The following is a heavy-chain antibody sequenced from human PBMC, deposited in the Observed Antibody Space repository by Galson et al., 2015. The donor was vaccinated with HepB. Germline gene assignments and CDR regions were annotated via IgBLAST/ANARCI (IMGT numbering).Heavy chain of an antibody. CDR2: ISAGSGYI. J-gene: IGHJ3*02. CDR3: ARGAYCGGDCYSDDAFDI. CDR1: GFTFSSYS. Sequence: SLRLSCAASGFTFSSYSMNWVRQTPGKRLEWVSSISAGSGYIYYADSLKGRLTISRDNAENSLYLQMNSLRAEDTAVYYCARGAYCGGDCYSDDAFDIWGQGTMVAVSS. D-gene: IGHD2-21*02. V-gene: IGHV3-21*01.